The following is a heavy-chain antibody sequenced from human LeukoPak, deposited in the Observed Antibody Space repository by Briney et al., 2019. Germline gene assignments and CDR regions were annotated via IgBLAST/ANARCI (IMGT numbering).Heavy chain of an antibody. V-gene: IGHV3-30*18. CDR2: ISYDGSNK. CDR1: GFTFSSYG. J-gene: IGHJ4*02. CDR3: AKDIEHYYGSGKLSPQDY. D-gene: IGHD3-10*01. Sequence: GRSLRLSCAASGFTFSSYGMHWVRQAPGKGLEWVAVISYDGSNKYYAESVKGRFTISRDNSKNTLYLQMNSLRAEDTAVYYCAKDIEHYYGSGKLSPQDYWGQGTLVTVSS.